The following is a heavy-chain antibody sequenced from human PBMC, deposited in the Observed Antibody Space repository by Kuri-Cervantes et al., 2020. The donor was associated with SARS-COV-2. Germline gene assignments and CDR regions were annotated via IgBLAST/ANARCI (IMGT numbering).Heavy chain of an antibody. Sequence: SETLSLTCTVSGGSISSSSYYWGWIRQPPGKGLEWIGSIYYSGGTYYNPSLKSRVTISVDTSKNQFSLTLSSVTAADTAGYYCARLVSIAAGRLALDAFDIWGQGTMVTVSS. CDR1: GGSISSSSYY. J-gene: IGHJ3*02. D-gene: IGHD6-6*01. CDR3: ARLVSIAAGRLALDAFDI. CDR2: IYYSGGT. V-gene: IGHV4-39*01.